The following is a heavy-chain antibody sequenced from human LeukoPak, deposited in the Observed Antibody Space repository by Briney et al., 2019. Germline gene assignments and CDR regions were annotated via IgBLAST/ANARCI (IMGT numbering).Heavy chain of an antibody. J-gene: IGHJ3*02. CDR2: INPNSGGT. CDR1: GYTFTGYY. CDR3: AREGNYGSGSYYKRAFDI. Sequence: ASVKVSCKASGYTFTGYYMHWVRQAPGQGLEWMGWINPNSGGTNYAQKFQGRVTMTRDTSISTAYMELSRLRSDGTAVYYCAREGNYGSGSYYKRAFDIWGQGTMVTVSS. D-gene: IGHD3-10*01. V-gene: IGHV1-2*02.